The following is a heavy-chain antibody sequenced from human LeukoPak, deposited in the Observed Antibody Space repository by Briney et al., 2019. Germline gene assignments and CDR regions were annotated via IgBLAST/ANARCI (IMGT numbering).Heavy chain of an antibody. CDR2: IIANGVNT. Sequence: GGSLRLSCAASGFTFSSYAMSWVRQAPGKGLEWVSGIIANGVNTYYADSVQGRFTISRDNSKSTLCLQMNSLRAEDTAVYYCAKQLGYCSDGSCYFPYWGQGTLVTVSS. V-gene: IGHV3-23*01. CDR3: AKQLGYCSDGSCYFPY. D-gene: IGHD2-15*01. CDR1: GFTFSSYA. J-gene: IGHJ4*02.